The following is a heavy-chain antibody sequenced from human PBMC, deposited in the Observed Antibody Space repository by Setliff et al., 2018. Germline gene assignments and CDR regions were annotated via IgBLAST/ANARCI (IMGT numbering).Heavy chain of an antibody. V-gene: IGHV4-34*01. CDR2: NNHSGGT. CDR3: AREWGFSSGAIWSGAFDI. Sequence: PSETLSLTCAVYGGSLNNYDESRNNYQWIWILETPGKGLEWIGENNHSGGTNYNPSLKSRVTIPVDTSKNQFSLTLSSVTAADTAVYYCAREWGFSSGAIWSGAFDIWGRGTMVTVSS. D-gene: IGHD2-8*02. J-gene: IGHJ3*02. CDR1: GGSLNNYDESRNNYQ.